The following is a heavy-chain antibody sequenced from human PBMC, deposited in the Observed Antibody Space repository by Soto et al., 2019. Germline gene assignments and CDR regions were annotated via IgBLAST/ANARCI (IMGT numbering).Heavy chain of an antibody. CDR2: ISSSGSTI. J-gene: IGHJ3*02. CDR3: ARIGGTYYDFWRGYENPYPGDAFDI. V-gene: IGHV3-48*03. CDR1: GFTFSSYE. Sequence: GGSLRLSCAASGFTFSSYEMNWVRQATGKGLEWVSYISSSGSTIYYAVSLKGRFTISRDNAKNSLYLQMNSLRAEDTAVYYCARIGGTYYDFWRGYENPYPGDAFDIWGQGTMVTVSS. D-gene: IGHD3-3*01.